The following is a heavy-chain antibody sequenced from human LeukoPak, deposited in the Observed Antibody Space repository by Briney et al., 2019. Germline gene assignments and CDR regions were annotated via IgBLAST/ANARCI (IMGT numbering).Heavy chain of an antibody. J-gene: IGHJ6*02. CDR1: GGTFSSYT. CDR2: IIPILGIA. V-gene: IGHV1-69*02. Sequence: SVKVSCKASGGTFSSYTISWVRQAPGQVLEWMGRIIPILGIANYAQKFQGRVTITADKSTSTAYMELSSLRSEDTAVYYCARTYSSGSANYYYYYGMDVWGQGTTVTVSS. CDR3: ARTYSSGSANYYYYYGMDV. D-gene: IGHD6-19*01.